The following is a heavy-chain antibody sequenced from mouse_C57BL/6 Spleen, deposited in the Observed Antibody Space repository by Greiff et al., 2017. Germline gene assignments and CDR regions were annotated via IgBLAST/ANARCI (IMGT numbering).Heavy chain of an antibody. CDR3: ARARTAQALYYYAMDY. V-gene: IGHV1-26*01. J-gene: IGHJ4*01. Sequence: VQLQQSGPELVKPGASVKISCKASGYTFTDYYMNWVKQSHGKSLEWIGDINPNNGGTSYNQKFKGKATLTVDKSSSTAYMELRSLTSEDSAVYYCARARTAQALYYYAMDYWGQGTSGTVSS. D-gene: IGHD3-2*02. CDR2: INPNNGGT. CDR1: GYTFTDYY.